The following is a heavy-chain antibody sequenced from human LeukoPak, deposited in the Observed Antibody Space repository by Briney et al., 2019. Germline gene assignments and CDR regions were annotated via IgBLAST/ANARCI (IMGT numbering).Heavy chain of an antibody. D-gene: IGHD1-26*01. V-gene: IGHV3-20*04. J-gene: IGHJ6*03. CDR1: GFTFDDYG. Sequence: GGSLRLSCAASGFTFDDYGMSWVRQAPGKGLEWVSGINWNGGSTGYADSVKGRFTISRDNAKNSLYLQMNSLRAEDTALYYCARVVGATWLYYYYYMDVWGKGTTVTVSS. CDR2: INWNGGST. CDR3: ARVVGATWLYYYYYMDV.